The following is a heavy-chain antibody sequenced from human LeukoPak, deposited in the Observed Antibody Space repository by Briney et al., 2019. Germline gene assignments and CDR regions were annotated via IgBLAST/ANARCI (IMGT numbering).Heavy chain of an antibody. D-gene: IGHD4-17*01. CDR2: TIPILGIA. Sequence: GASVKVSCKASGGTFSSYAISWVRQAPGQGLEWMGRTIPILGIANYAQKFQGRVTITADKSTSTAYMELSSLRSEDTAVYYCARMDDYGDDYWFDPWGQGTLVTVSS. CDR3: ARMDDYGDDYWFDP. CDR1: GGTFSSYA. V-gene: IGHV1-69*04. J-gene: IGHJ5*02.